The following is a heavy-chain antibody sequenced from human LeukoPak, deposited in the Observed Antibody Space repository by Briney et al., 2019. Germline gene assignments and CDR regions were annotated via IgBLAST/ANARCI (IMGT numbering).Heavy chain of an antibody. CDR3: YCGGDIGGFDY. Sequence: GGSLRLSCAASGFTFSSYAMHWVRQAPGKGLEYVSAISSNGGSTYYANSVKGRFTISRDNSKNTLYLQMGSLRSEDTAVYYCYCGGDIGGFDYWGQGTLVTVSS. D-gene: IGHD2-21*02. V-gene: IGHV3-64*01. CDR1: GFTFSSYA. CDR2: ISSNGGST. J-gene: IGHJ4*02.